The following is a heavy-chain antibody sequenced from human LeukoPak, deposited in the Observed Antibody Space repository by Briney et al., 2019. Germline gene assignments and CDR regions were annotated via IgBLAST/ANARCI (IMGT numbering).Heavy chain of an antibody. CDR3: AREGGGFDY. J-gene: IGHJ4*02. CDR2: LYSSGTT. V-gene: IGHV4-4*07. Sequence: SETLSLTCTVSGGSISGYFWAWIRRPAGKGLEWIGRLYSSGTTKYNPSLESRVTMSVDTSKNQFSLNLTSVTAADTAVYYCAREGGGFDYWGQGTLVTVSS. CDR1: GGSISGYF. D-gene: IGHD3-16*01.